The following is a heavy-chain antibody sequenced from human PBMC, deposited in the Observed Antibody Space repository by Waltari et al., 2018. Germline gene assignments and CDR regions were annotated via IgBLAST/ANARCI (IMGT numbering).Heavy chain of an antibody. CDR1: GVSFTKYA. J-gene: IGHJ3*02. Sequence: QVQLVQTGDEVKKPGSSVKVACWAAGVSFTKYAFNWLRQATGQGLEWVGGVIPFSQTTKYAQNFQGRVRIATGESATSAYLELSSLRSEDTAVYYCARGRHYLDSRGHQAMGNAFDIWGQGTTVTVSS. V-gene: IGHV1-69*05. CDR3: ARGRHYLDSRGHQAMGNAFDI. D-gene: IGHD3-22*01. CDR2: VIPFSQTT.